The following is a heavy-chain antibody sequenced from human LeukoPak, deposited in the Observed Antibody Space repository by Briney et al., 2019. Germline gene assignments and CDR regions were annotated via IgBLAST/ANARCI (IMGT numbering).Heavy chain of an antibody. D-gene: IGHD3-3*01. CDR3: AIPRTDYDFWSGYSDY. Sequence: PGGSVRLSCAASGFTFSSYAMSWVRQAPGKGLEWVSAISGSGGSTYYADSVKGRFTISRDNSKNTLYLQMNSLRAEDTAVYYCAIPRTDYDFWSGYSDYWGQGTLVTVSS. CDR1: GFTFSSYA. V-gene: IGHV3-23*01. J-gene: IGHJ4*02. CDR2: ISGSGGST.